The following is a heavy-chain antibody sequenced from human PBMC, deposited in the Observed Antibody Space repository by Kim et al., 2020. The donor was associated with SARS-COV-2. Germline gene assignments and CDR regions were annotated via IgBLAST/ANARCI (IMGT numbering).Heavy chain of an antibody. D-gene: IGHD2-15*01. V-gene: IGHV3-11*06. J-gene: IGHJ4*02. CDR3: ARVCRGSFGY. Sequence: YKYYADSVKGRFTSSRDNAEKSLYLQMNGLSAEDTAVYYCARVCRGSFGYWGQGAVVTVSS. CDR2: YK.